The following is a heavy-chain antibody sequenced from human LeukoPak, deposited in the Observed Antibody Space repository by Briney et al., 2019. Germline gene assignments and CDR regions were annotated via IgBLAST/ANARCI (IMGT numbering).Heavy chain of an antibody. Sequence: GGSRRLACAAAGFTFISYCMQWVRQAAGEGLGWVAFIRYEGSNKYYGDSVKGRFTISRDNSKKTLYLQMNSLRAEDTAVYYCAKDTDNWNYGGVDYWGQGTLVTVSS. J-gene: IGHJ4*02. CDR3: AKDTDNWNYGGVDY. CDR1: GFTFISYC. D-gene: IGHD1-7*01. CDR2: IRYEGSNK. V-gene: IGHV3-30*02.